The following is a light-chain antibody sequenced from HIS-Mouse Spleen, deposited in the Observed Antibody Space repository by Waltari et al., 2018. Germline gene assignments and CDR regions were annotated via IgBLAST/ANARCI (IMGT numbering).Light chain of an antibody. Sequence: SYELTQPPSVSVSPGQTARITCSGGALPKQYAYWYQQKSGKAPVLVIYEDSKRPSGIPERFSGSSSGTMATLTISGAQVEDEADYYCYSTDSSGNHRVFGGGTKLTVL. V-gene: IGLV3-10*01. CDR2: EDS. CDR3: YSTDSSGNHRV. J-gene: IGLJ2*01. CDR1: ALPKQY.